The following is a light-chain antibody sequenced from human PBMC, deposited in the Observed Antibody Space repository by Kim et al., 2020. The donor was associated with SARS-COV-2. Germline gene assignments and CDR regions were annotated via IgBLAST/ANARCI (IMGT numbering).Light chain of an antibody. CDR2: GDT. CDR1: SSNIGAYD. CDR3: QSYDSTLSDSWV. J-gene: IGLJ3*02. V-gene: IGLV1-40*01. Sequence: QMVTISCTGSSSNIGAYDVHWYQHLPGTAPKLLIYGDTNRPSGVPDRFSGSKSGTSASLSITGLQAEDEADYYCQSYDSTLSDSWVFGGGTQLTVL.